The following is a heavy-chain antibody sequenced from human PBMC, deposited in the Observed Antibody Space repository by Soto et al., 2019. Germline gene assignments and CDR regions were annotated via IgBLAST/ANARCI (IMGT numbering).Heavy chain of an antibody. CDR1: GFTFSRYW. D-gene: IGHD3-22*01. Sequence: EVQLVESGGGLVQPGGSLRLSCAASGFTFSRYWMHWVRQAPGKGLVWVSRINSDGSSTSYADSVKGRFTISRDNAKKTLYLQMNSLRAEDTAVYYCARDSGGYYEPLFDYWGQGTLVTVSS. V-gene: IGHV3-74*01. CDR2: INSDGSST. CDR3: ARDSGGYYEPLFDY. J-gene: IGHJ4*02.